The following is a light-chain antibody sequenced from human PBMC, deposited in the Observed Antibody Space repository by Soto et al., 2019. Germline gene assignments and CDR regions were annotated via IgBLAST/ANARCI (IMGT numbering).Light chain of an antibody. J-gene: IGLJ3*02. Sequence: QSALTQPPSASGSPGQSVTISCTGTSADVGGYNYVSWYQQHPGKAPKLMIYAISKRPSGVPDRFSGSKSGNTASLTVSGLQAEDEADYYCSSYAGSNNVEVFGGGTKLTVL. CDR2: AIS. CDR3: SSYAGSNNVEV. CDR1: SADVGGYNY. V-gene: IGLV2-8*01.